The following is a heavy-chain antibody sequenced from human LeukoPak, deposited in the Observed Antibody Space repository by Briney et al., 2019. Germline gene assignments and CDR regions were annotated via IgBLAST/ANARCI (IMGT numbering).Heavy chain of an antibody. J-gene: IGHJ4*02. CDR2: ISTSGSA. D-gene: IGHD6-13*01. CDR1: GGSISSYY. CDR3: AKTPRGGSRRFDS. V-gene: IGHV4-4*07. Sequence: SETLSLTCTVSGGSISSYYWSRIRQPAGKGLEWIGRISTSGSANYNPSLTSRVTMSLDTSKNQFSLTLNSVTAADTAVYFCAKTPRGGSRRFDSWGQGTLVTVSS.